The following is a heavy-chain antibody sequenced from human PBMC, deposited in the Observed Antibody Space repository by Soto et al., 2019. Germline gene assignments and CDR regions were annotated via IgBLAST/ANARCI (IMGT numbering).Heavy chain of an antibody. J-gene: IGHJ5*02. Sequence: SETLSLTCTVSGGSISSGGYYWSWIRQHPGKGLEWIGYIYYSGSTYYNPSLKSRVTISVDTSKNQFSLKLSSVTVADTAVYYCARDLGCSSTSCYSNWFDPWGQGTLVTVSS. V-gene: IGHV4-31*03. CDR3: ARDLGCSSTSCYSNWFDP. CDR1: GGSISSGGYY. CDR2: IYYSGST. D-gene: IGHD2-2*01.